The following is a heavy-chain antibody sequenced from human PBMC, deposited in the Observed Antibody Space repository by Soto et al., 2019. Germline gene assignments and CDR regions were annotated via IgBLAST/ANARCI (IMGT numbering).Heavy chain of an antibody. J-gene: IGHJ4*02. D-gene: IGHD6-6*01. CDR3: ARQAARNYIDS. Sequence: GGSLRLSCVASGFTFSDYSRSWIRQAPGRGLEWLAFINSRGRTLSYADSVRGRFTISSATAENSVYLQMDSLTADATAVYYCARQAARNYIDSWGQGNSVTVSS. CDR1: GFTFSDYS. CDR2: INSRGRTL. V-gene: IGHV3-11*01.